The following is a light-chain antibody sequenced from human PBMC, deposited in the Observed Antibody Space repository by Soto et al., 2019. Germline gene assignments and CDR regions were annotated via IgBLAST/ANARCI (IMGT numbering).Light chain of an antibody. CDR1: SSDVGGYNY. CDR2: EVN. J-gene: IGLJ2*01. Sequence: QSALTQPPSVSGSPGQSITMSCTGTSSDVGGYNYVSWYQQHPGKAPKVMIYEVNNRPSGVSDRFSGSKSGNTASLTISGLQAEDEADYYCISFASSNTTVFGGGTKLTVL. CDR3: ISFASSNTTV. V-gene: IGLV2-14*01.